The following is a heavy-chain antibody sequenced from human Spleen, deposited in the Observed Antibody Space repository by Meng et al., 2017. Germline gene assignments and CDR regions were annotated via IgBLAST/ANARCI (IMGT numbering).Heavy chain of an antibody. CDR2: ISSSSSYI. CDR3: AREEGIAASSDY. Sequence: GESLKISCAASGFTFSSYSMNWVRQAPGKGLEWVSSISSSSSYIYYADSVKGRFTISRDNAKNSLYLQMNSLRAEDTDAYYCAREEGIAASSDYWGQGTLVTVSS. V-gene: IGHV3-21*01. CDR1: GFTFSSYS. D-gene: IGHD6-13*01. J-gene: IGHJ4*02.